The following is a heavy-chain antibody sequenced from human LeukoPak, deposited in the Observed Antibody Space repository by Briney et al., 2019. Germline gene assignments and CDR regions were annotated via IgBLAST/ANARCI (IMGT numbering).Heavy chain of an antibody. CDR3: AREGGFYRPLDY. CDR1: GGSVINTNW. J-gene: IGHJ4*02. D-gene: IGHD3-3*01. Sequence: PSGTLSLTCGASGGSVINTNWWTWVRQPPGEGLEWIGEVHLDGRTNYNPSLESRLTMSVDVSENQVSLKLTSVTAADTAVYYCAREGGFYRPLDYSGQGTLVTVSS. V-gene: IGHV4-4*02. CDR2: VHLDGRT.